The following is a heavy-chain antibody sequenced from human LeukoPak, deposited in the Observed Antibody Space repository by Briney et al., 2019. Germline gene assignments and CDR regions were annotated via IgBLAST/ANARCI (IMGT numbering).Heavy chain of an antibody. Sequence: WETLSLTCTVSGGSISSSSYYWNWIRQPPGKVRECIGYISYGGRTNYNPSLQSRVTISVDTSKTQFSLNLASVTAADTAVYYCARALLGEFPNYFDYWGQGSLVTVSS. CDR3: ARALLGEFPNYFDY. CDR2: ISYGGRT. CDR1: GGSISSSSYY. D-gene: IGHD1-26*01. V-gene: IGHV4-61*05. J-gene: IGHJ4*02.